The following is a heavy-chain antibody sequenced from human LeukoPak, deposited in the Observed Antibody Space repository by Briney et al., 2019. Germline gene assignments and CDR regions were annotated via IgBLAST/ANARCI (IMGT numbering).Heavy chain of an antibody. Sequence: GGSLRLSCAASGFTFSSYGVHWVRQAPGKGLEWVAVISYDGSNKYYADSVKGRFTISRDNSKNTLYLQMNSLRAEDTAVYYCAKDRRSSSWYDYYYYMDVWGKGTTVTVSS. CDR1: GFTFSSYG. CDR2: ISYDGSNK. J-gene: IGHJ6*03. CDR3: AKDRRSSSWYDYYYYMDV. V-gene: IGHV3-30*18. D-gene: IGHD6-13*01.